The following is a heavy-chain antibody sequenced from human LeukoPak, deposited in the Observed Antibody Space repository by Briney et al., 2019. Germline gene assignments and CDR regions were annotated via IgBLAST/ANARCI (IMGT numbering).Heavy chain of an antibody. CDR1: GYTFTSYG. Sequence: ASVKLSFKASGYTFTSYGISRVRQPPGQGLERMGGIRAYNGNTNYAQKLQGRVTMITDTSTSTAYMELRSLRSDDTAVYYCARDRVTMVRGVTETRGWFDPWGQGTLVTVSS. CDR2: IRAYNGNT. J-gene: IGHJ5*02. D-gene: IGHD3-10*01. V-gene: IGHV1-18*01. CDR3: ARDRVTMVRGVTETRGWFDP.